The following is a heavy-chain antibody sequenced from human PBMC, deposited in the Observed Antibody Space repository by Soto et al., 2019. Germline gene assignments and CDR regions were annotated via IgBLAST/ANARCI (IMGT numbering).Heavy chain of an antibody. J-gene: IGHJ4*02. D-gene: IGHD3-22*01. CDR2: INHSGST. V-gene: IGHV4-34*01. CDR1: GGSFSGYY. Sequence: QVQLQQWGAGLLKPSETLSLTCAVYGGSFSGYYWSWIRQPPGKGLEWIGEINHSGSTNYNPSLKSRVTISVDTSKNQFSLKLSSVTAADTAVYYCASYDSSGRDVYWGQGTLVTVSS. CDR3: ASYDSSGRDVY.